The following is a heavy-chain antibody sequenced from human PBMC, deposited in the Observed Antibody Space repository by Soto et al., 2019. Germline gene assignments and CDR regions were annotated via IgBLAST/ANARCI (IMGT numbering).Heavy chain of an antibody. CDR3: ARGAALYYDFPLHYYGMDV. V-gene: IGHV1-46*01. D-gene: IGHD3-3*01. Sequence: ASVKVSCKASGYTFTSYDINWVRQAPGQGLEWMGIINPSGGSTSYAQKFQGRVTMTRDTSTSIVYMELSSLRSEDTAVYYCARGAALYYDFPLHYYGMDVWGQGTTVTVSS. CDR2: INPSGGST. CDR1: GYTFTSYD. J-gene: IGHJ6*02.